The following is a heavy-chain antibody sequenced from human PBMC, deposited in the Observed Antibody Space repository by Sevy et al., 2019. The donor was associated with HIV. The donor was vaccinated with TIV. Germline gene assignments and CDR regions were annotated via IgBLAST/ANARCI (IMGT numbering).Heavy chain of an antibody. J-gene: IGHJ3*02. D-gene: IGHD3-3*01. V-gene: IGHV3-20*04. CDR3: ARGQWGTGWSGSGHDAFDI. CDR2: INSKSNNI. Sequence: GGSLRLSCAASGFIFGDYGMHWVRQAPGKGLEWVSGINSKSNNIGYADSVKGRFTISRDNSKNTLYLQMNSLRAEDTAVYYCARGQWGTGWSGSGHDAFDIWGQGTMVTVSS. CDR1: GFIFGDYG.